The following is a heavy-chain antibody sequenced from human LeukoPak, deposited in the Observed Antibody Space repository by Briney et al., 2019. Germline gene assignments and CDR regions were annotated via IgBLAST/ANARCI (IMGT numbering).Heavy chain of an antibody. CDR3: ARSRGYNYGYWGYFGY. CDR1: GFSFSTYA. J-gene: IGHJ4*02. Sequence: GGSLRLSCAASGFSFSTYAMHWVRQAPGKGLEWVAVISLDGRNEYYADSVKGRFTISRDNSKNTLYLQMNSLRAEDTTVYYCARSRGYNYGYWGYFGYWGQGALVTVSS. D-gene: IGHD5-18*01. CDR2: ISLDGRNE. V-gene: IGHV3-30*04.